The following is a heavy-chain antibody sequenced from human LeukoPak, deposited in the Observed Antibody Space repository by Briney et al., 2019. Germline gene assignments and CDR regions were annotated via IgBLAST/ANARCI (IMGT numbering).Heavy chain of an antibody. J-gene: IGHJ6*03. CDR2: IYTSGST. CDR3: ARQTPEIVVPAAIPGYHYYYYMDV. D-gene: IGHD2-2*02. V-gene: IGHV4-4*07. Sequence: PSETLSLTCTVSGGSISSYYWSWIRQPAGKGLEWIGRIYTSGSTNYNPSLKSRVTMSVDTSKNQFSLKLSSVTAADTAVYYCARQTPEIVVPAAIPGYHYYYYMDVWGKGTTVTVSS. CDR1: GGSISSYY.